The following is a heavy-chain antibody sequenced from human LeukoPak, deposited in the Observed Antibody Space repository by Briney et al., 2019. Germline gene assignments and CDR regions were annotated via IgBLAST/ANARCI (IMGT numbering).Heavy chain of an antibody. D-gene: IGHD2-15*01. Sequence: PGGSLRLSCVASGFTLSHYWMTWIRQAPGKGLEWVANIGEDGSKKYYVDSVNGRFTISKDNAKNSLYLQMNRLRAGDTAVYYFARDQTVVRDCSCGQRFFEAFDVWGRGTMVTVSS. CDR3: ARDQTVVRDCSCGQRFFEAFDV. J-gene: IGHJ3*01. CDR2: IGEDGSKK. V-gene: IGHV3-7*01. CDR1: GFTLSHYW.